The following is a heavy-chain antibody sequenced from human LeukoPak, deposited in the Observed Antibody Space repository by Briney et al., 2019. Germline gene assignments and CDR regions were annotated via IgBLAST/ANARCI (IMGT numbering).Heavy chain of an antibody. CDR3: ARFTANYGDYRLHYFDY. CDR2: IKQDGSEK. Sequence: PGGSLRLSCAASGFTFSSYWMSWVRQAPGKGLEWVANIKQDGSEKYYVDSVKGRFTISRDNAKNSLYLQMNSLRAEDTAVYYCARFTANYGDYRLHYFDYWGQGTLVTVSS. J-gene: IGHJ4*02. CDR1: GFTFSSYW. V-gene: IGHV3-7*01. D-gene: IGHD4-17*01.